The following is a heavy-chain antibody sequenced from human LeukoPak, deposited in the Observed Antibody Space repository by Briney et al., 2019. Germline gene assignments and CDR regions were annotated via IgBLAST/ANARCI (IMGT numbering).Heavy chain of an antibody. CDR2: IKQDGSEK. V-gene: IGHV3-7*01. J-gene: IGHJ4*02. CDR1: GFTFSSYS. D-gene: IGHD1-26*01. Sequence: GGSLRLSCAASGFTFSSYSMNWVRQAPGKGLEWVANIKQDGSEKYYVDSVKGRFTISRDNAKNSLYLQMNSLRAEDTAVYYCASSRKVGPFDYWGQGTLVTVSS. CDR3: ASSRKVGPFDY.